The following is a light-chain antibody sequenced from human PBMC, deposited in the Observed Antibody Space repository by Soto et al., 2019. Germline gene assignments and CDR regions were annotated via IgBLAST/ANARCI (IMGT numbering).Light chain of an antibody. V-gene: IGKV3-20*01. CDR2: STS. CDR3: HLFGDSPQP. CDR1: QSLSVSY. Sequence: EMVLTQSPGTLSLSPGDRATLSGRARQSLSVSYIAWYQQKPRQAPRLLIYSTSTSSAGIPDRFTGRGSGTHFTRAISRLEPEDFAVYYCHLFGDSPQPFGHGTTVE. J-gene: IGKJ1*01.